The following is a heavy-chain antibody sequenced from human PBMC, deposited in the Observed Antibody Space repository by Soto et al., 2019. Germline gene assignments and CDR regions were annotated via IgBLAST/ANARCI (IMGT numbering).Heavy chain of an antibody. CDR3: ASRRRQVPGSDPTHWSFDI. CDR2: INQSGNT. J-gene: IGHJ2*01. D-gene: IGHD2-21*02. Sequence: QVQLQQWGAGLLKPSETLSLTCAVYGGPFSSFYCSWIRQSQEKGLEWIGEINQSGNTNFNPSLKSRVTMSFDTSMNQFSLQLFSVTTADTAVYYCASRRRQVPGSDPTHWSFDIWGRGTLVTVSS. CDR1: GGPFSSFY. V-gene: IGHV4-34*01.